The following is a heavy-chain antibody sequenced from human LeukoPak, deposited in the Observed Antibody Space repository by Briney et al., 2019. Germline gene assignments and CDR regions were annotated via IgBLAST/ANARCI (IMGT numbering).Heavy chain of an antibody. CDR1: GFTFSNYW. D-gene: IGHD6-19*01. CDR2: INSDGSTT. Sequence: PGGSLRLSCAASGFTFSNYWMHWVRQAPGKGLVWVSHINSDGSTTTYADSVKGRFTISRDNAKNTLYLQMNSLRAEDTAVYYCATHTSDWPSFDIWGQGTMVTVSS. V-gene: IGHV3-74*01. J-gene: IGHJ3*02. CDR3: ATHTSDWPSFDI.